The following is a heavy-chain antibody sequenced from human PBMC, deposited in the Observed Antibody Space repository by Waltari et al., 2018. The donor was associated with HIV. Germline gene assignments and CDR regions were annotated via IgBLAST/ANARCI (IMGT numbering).Heavy chain of an antibody. V-gene: IGHV3-7*01. CDR3: ARCSIFWGFDP. CDR2: IKQDGSEK. CDR1: SYW. Sequence: SYWMSWVRQAPGKGLEWVANIKQDGSEKYYVDSVKGRFTISRDNAKNSLYLQMNSLRAEDTAVYYCARCSIFWGFDPWGQGTLVTVSS. J-gene: IGHJ5*02. D-gene: IGHD3-9*01.